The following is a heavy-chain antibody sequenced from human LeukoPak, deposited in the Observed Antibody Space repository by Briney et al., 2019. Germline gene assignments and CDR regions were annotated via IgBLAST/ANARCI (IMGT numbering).Heavy chain of an antibody. D-gene: IGHD3-22*01. J-gene: IGHJ4*02. CDR2: INPNSGGT. Sequence: ASVKVSCNASGYTFTGYYMHWVRQAPGQGLEWMGRINPNSGGTNYAQKFQGRVTMTRDTSISTAYMELSRLRSDDTAVYYCARGLNYYDSSGIDYWGQGTLVTVSS. CDR3: ARGLNYYDSSGIDY. V-gene: IGHV1-2*06. CDR1: GYTFTGYY.